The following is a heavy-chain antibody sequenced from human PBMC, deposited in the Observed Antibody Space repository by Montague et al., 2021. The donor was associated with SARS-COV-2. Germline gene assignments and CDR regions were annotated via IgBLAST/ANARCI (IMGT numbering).Heavy chain of an antibody. J-gene: IGHJ4*02. Sequence: SETLSLTCAVYGGSFSGYYWSWIRQPPGKGLEWIGEINHSGSTNYNPSLKSRVTISVDTSKNQFSLKLSSVTAADTAVYYCARSRYCDWPSRYYFDYWGQGTLVTVSS. CDR2: INHSGST. CDR3: ARSRYCDWPSRYYFDY. V-gene: IGHV4-34*01. CDR1: GGSFSGYY. D-gene: IGHD3-9*01.